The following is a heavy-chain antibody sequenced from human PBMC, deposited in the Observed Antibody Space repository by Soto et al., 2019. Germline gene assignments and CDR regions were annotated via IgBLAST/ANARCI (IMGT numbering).Heavy chain of an antibody. V-gene: IGHV3-33*01. CDR3: ARGTGGYYYGMDV. CDR2: IWYDGSNK. Sequence: QVQLVESGGGVVQPGRSLRLSCAASGFIFSSYGMHWVRRAPDKGLEWVAVIWYDGSNKYYADSVKDRFTISRDNSKNTLYLEMNSLRAEDTALYYCARGTGGYYYGMDVWGQGTTVTVSS. CDR1: GFIFSSYG. D-gene: IGHD7-27*01. J-gene: IGHJ6*02.